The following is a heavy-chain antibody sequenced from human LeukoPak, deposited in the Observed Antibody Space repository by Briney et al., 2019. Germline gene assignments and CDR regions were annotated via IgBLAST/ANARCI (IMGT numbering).Heavy chain of an antibody. D-gene: IGHD3-10*01. J-gene: IGHJ4*02. V-gene: IGHV3-7*01. CDR3: ASYYYGSGSFDY. Sequence: GGSLRLSCQASGFSFNDYIMSWVRQAPGKGLEWVANIKQDGSEKYYVDSVKGRFTISRDNAKNSLYLQMNSLRAEDTAVYYCASYYYGSGSFDYWGQGTLVTVSS. CDR1: GFSFNDYI. CDR2: IKQDGSEK.